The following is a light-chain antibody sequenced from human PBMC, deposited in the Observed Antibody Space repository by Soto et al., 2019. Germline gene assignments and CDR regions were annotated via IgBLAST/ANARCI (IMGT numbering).Light chain of an antibody. CDR3: SSYVSSSTYV. CDR2: EVS. V-gene: IGLV2-14*01. CDR1: RSDVGGYDY. J-gene: IGLJ1*01. Sequence: QSALTQPASVSGSPGQSITISCTGTRSDVGGYDYVSWYQQHPGKAPKLIIYEVSNRPSGVSNRFSRSKSDNTASLTVSGLQAEDEADYYCSSYVSSSTYVFGTGTKLTVL.